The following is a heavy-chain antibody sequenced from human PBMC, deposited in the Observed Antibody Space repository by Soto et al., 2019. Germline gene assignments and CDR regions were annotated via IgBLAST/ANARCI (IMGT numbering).Heavy chain of an antibody. CDR3: ARRARPDFYYMDV. D-gene: IGHD6-6*01. CDR2: ISSNGVGT. V-gene: IGHV3-64*01. Sequence: EVQLSESGGGLAQPGGSLRLSCAASGFTLSGYAMDWVRQAPGKGREYVSGISSNGVGTYYANSVQGRFTISRDNSKNTVYLQMGSLRPEDMAVYYCARRARPDFYYMDVWGKGPTVTVS. CDR1: GFTLSGYA. J-gene: IGHJ6*03.